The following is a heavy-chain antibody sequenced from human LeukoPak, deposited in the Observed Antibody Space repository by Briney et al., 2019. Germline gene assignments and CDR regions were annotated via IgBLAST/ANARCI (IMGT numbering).Heavy chain of an antibody. CDR2: ISAYNGNT. CDR1: GYTFTSYG. CDR3: ASVHRQQLSLGYFQH. D-gene: IGHD6-13*01. J-gene: IGHJ1*01. Sequence: ASVKVSCKASGYTFTSYGISWVRQAPGQGLEWMGWISAYNGNTNYAQKLQGRVTMTTDTSTSTAYMELRSLRSDDTAVYYCASVHRQQLSLGYFQHWGQGTLVTVSS. V-gene: IGHV1-18*01.